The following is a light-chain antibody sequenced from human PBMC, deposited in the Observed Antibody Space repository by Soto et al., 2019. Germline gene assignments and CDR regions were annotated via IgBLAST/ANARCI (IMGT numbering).Light chain of an antibody. CDR2: GAS. Sequence: EIVLTQSPGTLSLSPGERATLSCRASQSVSSSYLAWYQQKPGQAPRLLIYGASTRATGIPARFSGSGSGTEFTLTISSLQSEDFAVYYCQQRSNWPRTFGQGTKGDIK. CDR1: QSVSSSY. CDR3: QQRSNWPRT. V-gene: IGKV3D-20*02. J-gene: IGKJ1*01.